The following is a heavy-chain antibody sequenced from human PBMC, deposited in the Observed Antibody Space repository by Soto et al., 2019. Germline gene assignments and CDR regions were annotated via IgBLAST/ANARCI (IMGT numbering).Heavy chain of an antibody. D-gene: IGHD6-13*01. CDR3: ARDRAAQLIAAAPSYGYGMDV. Sequence: QVQLVESGGGVVQPGRSLRLSCAASGFTFSSYAMHWVRQAPGKGLEWVAVISYDGSNKYYADSVKGRFTISRDNSKNTLYLQMNSLRAEDTAVYYCARDRAAQLIAAAPSYGYGMDVW. J-gene: IGHJ6*01. V-gene: IGHV3-30-3*01. CDR2: ISYDGSNK. CDR1: GFTFSSYA.